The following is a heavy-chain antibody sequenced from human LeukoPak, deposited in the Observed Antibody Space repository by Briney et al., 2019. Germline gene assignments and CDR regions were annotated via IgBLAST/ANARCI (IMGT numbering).Heavy chain of an antibody. CDR3: ARELSRSGGSCYDY. V-gene: IGHV3-21*01. CDR1: GFTFSSYS. J-gene: IGHJ4*02. D-gene: IGHD2-15*01. Sequence: RGSLRLSCAASGFTFSSYSMNWVRQAPGKGLEWVSSISSSSSYIYYADSVKGRFTISRDNAKNSLYLQMNSLRAEDTAVYYCARELSRSGGSCYDYWGQGTLVTVSS. CDR2: ISSSSSYI.